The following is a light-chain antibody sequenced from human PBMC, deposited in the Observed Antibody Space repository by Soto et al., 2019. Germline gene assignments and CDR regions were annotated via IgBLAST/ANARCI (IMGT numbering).Light chain of an antibody. V-gene: IGKV3-11*01. CDR1: QSVSSY. Sequence: EIVLTQSPATLSLSPGERATLSCRASQSVSSYLAWYQQKPGQAPRLLMYDTSNRAPGIPARFSGSGSGTEFTLTISSLEPEDFAVYFCQQRSKFLWTFGQGTKVDI. CDR2: DTS. CDR3: QQRSKFLWT. J-gene: IGKJ1*01.